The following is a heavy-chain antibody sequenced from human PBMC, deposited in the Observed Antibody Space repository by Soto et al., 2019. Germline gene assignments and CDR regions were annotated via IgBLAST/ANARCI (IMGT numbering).Heavy chain of an antibody. CDR3: TTVEWELLFDAFDI. CDR1: GFTFSNAW. Sequence: LRLSCAASGFTFSNAWMSWVRQAPGKGLEWVGRIKSKTDGGTTDYAAPVKGRFTISRDDSKNTLYLQMNSLKTEDTAVYYCTTVEWELLFDAFDIWGQGTMVTVSS. V-gene: IGHV3-15*01. D-gene: IGHD1-26*01. CDR2: IKSKTDGGTT. J-gene: IGHJ3*02.